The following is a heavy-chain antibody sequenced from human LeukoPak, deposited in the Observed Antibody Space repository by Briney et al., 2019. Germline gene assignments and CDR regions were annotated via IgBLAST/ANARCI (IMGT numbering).Heavy chain of an antibody. D-gene: IGHD1-26*01. J-gene: IGHJ4*02. Sequence: SETLSLTCAVYGGSFSGCYWSWIRQPPGKGLEWIGEINHSGSTNYNPSLKSRVTISVDTSKNQFSLKLSSVTAADTAVYYCARGLVVGATSPFDYWGQGTLVTVSS. V-gene: IGHV4-34*01. CDR3: ARGLVVGATSPFDY. CDR1: GGSFSGCY. CDR2: INHSGST.